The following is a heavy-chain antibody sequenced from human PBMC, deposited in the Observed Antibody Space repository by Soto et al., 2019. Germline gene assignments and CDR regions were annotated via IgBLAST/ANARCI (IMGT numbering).Heavy chain of an antibody. CDR3: AKGRGGFDP. Sequence: EVQLLESGGGLVQPGGSLRLSCAASGFTFSTYALSWVRQAPGKWLEWVSSITNGDSTYYADSVKGRFTISRDNSKNTLYLQMNSLRAEDTATYYCAKGRGGFDPWGQGTLVTVSS. V-gene: IGHV3-23*01. CDR2: ITNGDST. D-gene: IGHD3-10*01. CDR1: GFTFSTYA. J-gene: IGHJ5*02.